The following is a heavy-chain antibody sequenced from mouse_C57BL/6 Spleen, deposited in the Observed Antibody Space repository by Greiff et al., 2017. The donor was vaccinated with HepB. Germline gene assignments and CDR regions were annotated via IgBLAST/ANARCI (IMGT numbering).Heavy chain of an antibody. V-gene: IGHV1-15*01. J-gene: IGHJ2*01. Sequence: VNVVESGAELVRPGASVTLSCKASGYTFTDYEMHWVKQTPVHGLEWIGAIDPETGGTAYNQKFKGKAILTADKSSSTAYMELRSLTSEDSAVYYCTIYYGRSYDYFDYWGQGTTLTVSS. D-gene: IGHD1-1*01. CDR2: IDPETGGT. CDR1: GYTFTDYE. CDR3: TIYYGRSYDYFDY.